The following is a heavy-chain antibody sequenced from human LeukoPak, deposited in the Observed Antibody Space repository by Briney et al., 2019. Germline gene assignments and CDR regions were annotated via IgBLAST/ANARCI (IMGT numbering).Heavy chain of an antibody. Sequence: SETLSLTCAVYGGSFSGYYWSWIRQHPGKGLEWIGSIYYSGSTYYNPSLKSRVTISVDTSKNQFSLKLSSVTAADTAVCYCASPYGSGSYHHSWGQGTLVTVS. CDR1: GGSFSGYY. CDR2: IYYSGST. V-gene: IGHV4-34*01. J-gene: IGHJ5*02. D-gene: IGHD3-10*01. CDR3: ASPYGSGSYHHS.